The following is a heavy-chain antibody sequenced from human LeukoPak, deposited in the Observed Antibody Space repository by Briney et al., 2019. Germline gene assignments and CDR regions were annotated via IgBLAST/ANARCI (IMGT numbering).Heavy chain of an antibody. CDR2: INEDGSEK. V-gene: IGHV3-7*01. CDR1: GFIFRNYW. J-gene: IGHJ4*02. CDR3: VRDGGVSGYDLLDY. D-gene: IGHD5-12*01. Sequence: GGSLRLSCAAAGFIFRNYWMGWVRQAPGKGLEWVANINEDGSEKYYVDSVKGRFTISRDNAKNSLSLQMNSLRAEDTAVYYCVRDGGVSGYDLLDYWGQGTLVTVSS.